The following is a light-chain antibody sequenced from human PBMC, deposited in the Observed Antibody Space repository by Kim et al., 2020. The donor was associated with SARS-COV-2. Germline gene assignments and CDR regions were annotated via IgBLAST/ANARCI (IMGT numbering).Light chain of an antibody. CDR1: SLRSYY. J-gene: IGLJ2*01. V-gene: IGLV3-19*01. CDR2: GKN. Sequence: SSELTQDPAVSVALGQTVRITCRGDSLRSYYATWYQQKPGQAPVLVIYGKNNRPSGIPDRFSGSSSGNTASLTITGAQAEDEADYYCKSRGTSGNVAFGGGTQLTVL. CDR3: KSRGTSGNVA.